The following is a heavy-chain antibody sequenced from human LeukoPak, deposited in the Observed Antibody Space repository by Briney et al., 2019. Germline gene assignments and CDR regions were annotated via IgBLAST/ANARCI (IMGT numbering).Heavy chain of an antibody. J-gene: IGHJ4*02. CDR2: IHYSGNT. Sequence: SETLSLTCTVSGDSISSGTFYWGWVRQPPGKGLEWIGSIHYSGNTYYNPSLKSPVTISVDTSKNQFSLNLSSVTAADTAVYYCAGRLGATVWTGMQLWGQGILVTVSS. CDR3: AGRLGATVWTGMQL. CDR1: GDSISSGTFY. D-gene: IGHD1-26*01. V-gene: IGHV4-39*01.